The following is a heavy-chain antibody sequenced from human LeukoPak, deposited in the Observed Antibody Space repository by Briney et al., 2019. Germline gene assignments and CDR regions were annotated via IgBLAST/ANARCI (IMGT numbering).Heavy chain of an antibody. CDR1: GFTFSSYA. D-gene: IGHD3-22*01. J-gene: IGHJ3*02. Sequence: GGSLTLSCAASGFTFSSYAMSWVRQAPGKGLEWISGISGSGGSTYYADSVKGRFTISRDNSKNTLYLQMNSLRVEDTAVYYCARDITPYYYDSSGPSAGEDDAFDIWGQGTMVTVSS. V-gene: IGHV3-23*01. CDR3: ARDITPYYYDSSGPSAGEDDAFDI. CDR2: ISGSGGST.